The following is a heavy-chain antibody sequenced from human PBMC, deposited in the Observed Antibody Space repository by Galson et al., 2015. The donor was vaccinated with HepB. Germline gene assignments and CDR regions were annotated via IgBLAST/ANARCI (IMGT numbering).Heavy chain of an antibody. CDR1: GCTFTSHY. D-gene: IGHD3-16*01. Sequence: SVKVSCKASGCTFTSHYMHWVRQAPGQGLEWMGIINPSGGSASYAQTFQGRVTMTRDTSTSTVYMELSRLRFEDTAVYYCVRGEMGRRRGGGAPRSDQPPYDMDVWGQGTTVTVSS. J-gene: IGHJ6*02. CDR3: VRGEMGRRRGGGAPRSDQPPYDMDV. CDR2: INPSGGSA. V-gene: IGHV1-46*03.